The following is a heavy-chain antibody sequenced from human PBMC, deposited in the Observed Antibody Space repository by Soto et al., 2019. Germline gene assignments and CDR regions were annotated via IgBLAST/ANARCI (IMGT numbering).Heavy chain of an antibody. V-gene: IGHV4-30-2*01. D-gene: IGHD2-21*01. CDR1: GGSISIGGYS. CDR3: ARGNVVAIDY. CDR2: IYHSGST. Sequence: SDTLSLTCAVSGGSISIGGYSWSWIRQPPGKGLEWIGYIYHSGSTYYNPSLKSRVTISVDRSKNQFSLKLSSVTAADTAVYYCARGNVVAIDYWGQGTLVTVSS. J-gene: IGHJ4*02.